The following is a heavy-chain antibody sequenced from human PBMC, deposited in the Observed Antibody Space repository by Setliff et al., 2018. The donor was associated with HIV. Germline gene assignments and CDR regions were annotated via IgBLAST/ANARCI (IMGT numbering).Heavy chain of an antibody. V-gene: IGHV5-51*01. CDR3: ARRVAAAPYYQLLSPTFDH. D-gene: IGHD6-13*01. CDR1: GYSFTSYW. J-gene: IGHJ4*02. CDR2: IYPGDSDT. Sequence: GESLKISCKGSGYSFTSYWIGWVRQMPGKGLEWMGIIYPGDSDTRYSPSFQGQVTISADKSISTAYLQWSSLKASDTAMYYCARRVAAAPYYQLLSPTFDHWGQGTPVTVSS.